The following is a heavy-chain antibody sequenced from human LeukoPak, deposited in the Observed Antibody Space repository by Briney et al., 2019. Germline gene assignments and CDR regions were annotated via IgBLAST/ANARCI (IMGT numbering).Heavy chain of an antibody. J-gene: IGHJ5*02. V-gene: IGHV3-23*01. Sequence: PGGSLRLSCAASGFTLSTYAMSWVRQTPGKGLEWVAATSSSDAGTYHADSVKGRFTISRDNSKNTLYLQMNSPRPEDTAIYYCAKDRGDYTNWFDPWGQGTLVTVSS. CDR2: TSSSDAGT. CDR3: AKDRGDYTNWFDP. D-gene: IGHD4-17*01. CDR1: GFTLSTYA.